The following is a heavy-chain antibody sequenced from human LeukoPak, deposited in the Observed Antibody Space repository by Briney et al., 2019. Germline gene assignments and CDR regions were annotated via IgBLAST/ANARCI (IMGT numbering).Heavy chain of an antibody. CDR1: GFTFSSYW. V-gene: IGHV3-7*03. Sequence: GGSLRLSCAASGFTFSSYWMSWVRQAPGKGLEWVANIKQDGSEKYYVDSVKGRFTISRDNAKNSLYLQMNSVRAEDTAVYYCAKHEYHPGITNLDDAFDIWGQGTMVTVSS. D-gene: IGHD2-2*01. J-gene: IGHJ3*02. CDR3: AKHEYHPGITNLDDAFDI. CDR2: IKQDGSEK.